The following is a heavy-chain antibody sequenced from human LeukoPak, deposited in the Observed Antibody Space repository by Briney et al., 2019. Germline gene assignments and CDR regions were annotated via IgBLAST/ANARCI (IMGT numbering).Heavy chain of an antibody. CDR3: ARVNRWPQSPDY. V-gene: IGHV3-64*01. CDR2: ISGNGGTT. CDR1: GFTFSSYA. J-gene: IGHJ4*02. D-gene: IGHD5-24*01. Sequence: GGSLRLSCAASGFTFSSYAMHWVRQAPGKGLEYVSAISGNGGTTYYAKSMKGRFTISRDNSKNTLYLQVGSLRTDDMAVYYCARVNRWPQSPDYWGQGTLVTVSS.